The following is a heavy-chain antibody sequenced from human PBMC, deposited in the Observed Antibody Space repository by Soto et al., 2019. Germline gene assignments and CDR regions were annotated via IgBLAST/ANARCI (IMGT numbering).Heavy chain of an antibody. V-gene: IGHV4-34*01. CDR3: ARPRIAVAGTKIPPSYYFDY. D-gene: IGHD6-19*01. CDR1: GGSFSGYY. Sequence: QVQLQQWGAGLLKPSETLSLTCAVYGGSFSGYYWSWIRQPPGKGLEWIGEINHSGSTNYNPSLKRRVTISVDTSKNQFSLKLSSVTAADTAVYYCARPRIAVAGTKIPPSYYFDYWGQGTLVTVSS. J-gene: IGHJ4*02. CDR2: INHSGST.